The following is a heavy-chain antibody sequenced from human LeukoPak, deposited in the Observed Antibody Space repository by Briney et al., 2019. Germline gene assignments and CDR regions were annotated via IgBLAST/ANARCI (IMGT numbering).Heavy chain of an antibody. CDR3: ARDRTDIVGAEDDAFDT. J-gene: IGHJ3*02. D-gene: IGHD1-26*01. Sequence: SQTLSLTCAISGDSVSSNSAAWNWIRQSPSRGLEWLGRTYYRSKWYNDYAVSVKSRITINPDTSKNQFSLQLNSVTPEDTAVYYCARDRTDIVGAEDDAFDTWGQGTMVTVSS. CDR2: TYYRSKWYN. V-gene: IGHV6-1*01. CDR1: GDSVSSNSAA.